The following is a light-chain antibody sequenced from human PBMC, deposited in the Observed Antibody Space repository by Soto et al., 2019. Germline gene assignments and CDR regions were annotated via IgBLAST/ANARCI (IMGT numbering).Light chain of an antibody. CDR2: KAS. CDR3: QQYTT. V-gene: IGKV1-5*03. CDR1: QSISSW. Sequence: IQMTQSPPTLSASVGDRVTITCRASQSISSWLAWYQQKPGKAPKLLIYKASSLESGVPSRFSGSGSGTEFTLTISSLQPDDFATYYCQQYTTFGQGTKVDIK. J-gene: IGKJ1*01.